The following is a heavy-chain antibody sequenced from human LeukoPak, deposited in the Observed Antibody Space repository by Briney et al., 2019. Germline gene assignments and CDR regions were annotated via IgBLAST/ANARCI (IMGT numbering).Heavy chain of an antibody. J-gene: IGHJ6*02. D-gene: IGHD5-12*01. CDR1: GYTFTSYY. CDR2: INPSGGST. CDR3: ARAEYIVATIVGGMDV. V-gene: IGHV1-46*01. Sequence: ASVKVSCKASGYTFTSYYMHWVRQAPGQGLEWMGIINPSGGSTSYAQKFQGRVTMTTDTSTSTAYMELRSLRSDDTAVYYCARAEYIVATIVGGMDVWGQGTTVTVSS.